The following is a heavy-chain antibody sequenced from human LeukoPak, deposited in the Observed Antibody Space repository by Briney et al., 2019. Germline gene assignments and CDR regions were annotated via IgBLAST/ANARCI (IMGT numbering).Heavy chain of an antibody. CDR2: IRGSGGRK. Sequence: GGPLKLSGQVSETTLSNIARTWVRQAQGKGLEGVPVIRGSGGRKFYADSVKGRFTISRDNPKNTLYLQMNSLRAEDTAFYFCAKRGVVIRVFLVGFHKEAFYFESWGQGALVTVSS. CDR1: ETTLSNIA. J-gene: IGHJ4*02. V-gene: IGHV3-23*01. CDR3: AKRGVVIRVFLVGFHKEAFYFES. D-gene: IGHD3/OR15-3a*01.